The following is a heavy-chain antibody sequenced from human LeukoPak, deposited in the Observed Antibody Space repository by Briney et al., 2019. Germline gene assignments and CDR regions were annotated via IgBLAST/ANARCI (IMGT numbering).Heavy chain of an antibody. CDR1: CGSLTSNSFY. D-gene: IGHD6-19*01. CDR2: IYYSGST. V-gene: IGHV4-39*01. Sequence: PSGTPSPPPPVSCGSLTSNSFYLGWIPPPPRKGAGGVGSIYYSGSTYYNPSLRSRVTISVDTSKNQFSLKLSSVTAADTAVFYCASGSHYGYTSGWLYYWGQGTLVTVS. CDR3: ASGSHYGYTSGWLYY. J-gene: IGHJ4*02.